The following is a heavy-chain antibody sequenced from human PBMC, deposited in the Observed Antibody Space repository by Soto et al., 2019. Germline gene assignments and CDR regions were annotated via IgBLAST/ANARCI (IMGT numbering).Heavy chain of an antibody. V-gene: IGHV5-51*01. CDR2: IHPTDSTT. CDR1: GYNFAHYW. J-gene: IGHJ5*02. D-gene: IGHD3-16*01. CDR3: ARRSDYAPLQVP. Sequence: ESLRISYKASGYNFAHYWNGWLRQRPGEGPEWMGIIHPTDSTTLYSPSVQGHVTISADNSITTASLQWFSLEASDTAMYYCARRSDYAPLQVPWAQGSQDTGSS.